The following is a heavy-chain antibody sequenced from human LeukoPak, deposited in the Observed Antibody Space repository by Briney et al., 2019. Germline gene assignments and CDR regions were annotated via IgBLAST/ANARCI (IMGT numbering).Heavy chain of an antibody. V-gene: IGHV3-11*06. Sequence: GGSLRLSCAASGFTFSDFYMSWIRQPPGKGLEWVSYISSSGYTNYADSVKGRFTISRDNAKNSLYLQMNSLRAEDTAVYYCAREQASGGSDYWGQGTLVTVSS. CDR1: GFTFSDFY. CDR3: AREQASGGSDY. J-gene: IGHJ4*02. CDR2: ISSSGYT. D-gene: IGHD5-12*01.